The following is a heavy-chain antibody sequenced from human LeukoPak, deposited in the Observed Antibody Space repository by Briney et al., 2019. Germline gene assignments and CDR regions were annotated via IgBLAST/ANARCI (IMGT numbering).Heavy chain of an antibody. D-gene: IGHD6-13*01. J-gene: IGHJ4*02. CDR1: GYTFTGYH. CDR2: INPNSGGT. V-gene: IGHV1-2*06. Sequence: ASVKVSCKASGYTFTGYHMHWVRQAPGQGLEWMGRINPNSGGTNYAQKFQGRVTMTRDTSISTAYMELSRLRSDDTAVYYCARERGYSSSWYLLWGQGTLVTVSS. CDR3: ARERGYSSSWYLL.